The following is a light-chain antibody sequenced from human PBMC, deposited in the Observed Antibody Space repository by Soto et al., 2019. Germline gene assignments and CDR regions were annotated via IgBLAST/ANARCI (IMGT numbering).Light chain of an antibody. J-gene: IGLJ1*01. V-gene: IGLV1-40*01. CDR2: AVS. CDR3: CSYTVSGTYV. CDR1: SSNIGAGYD. Sequence: QSVLAQPPSVSGAPGQRVTISCTGSSSNIGAGYDVHWYQQHPGKAPKLMIYAVSNRPSGVSNRFSGSKSGNTATLTISGLQAEDEADYYCCSYTVSGTYVFGTGTKSPS.